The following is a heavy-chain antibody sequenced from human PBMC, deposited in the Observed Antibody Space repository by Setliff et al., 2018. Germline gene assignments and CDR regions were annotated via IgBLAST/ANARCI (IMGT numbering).Heavy chain of an antibody. CDR1: GFMFSSYS. D-gene: IGHD1-1*01. J-gene: IGHJ1*01. V-gene: IGHV3-21*01. CDR2: ISGRSSRI. CDR3: ARDHGELGQERRTHFFRH. Sequence: PGGSLRLSCAASGFMFSSYSMNWVRQAPGKGLEWLSSISGRSSRIYYAGSVRGRFTVSRDNAKNSLYLQMSSLRAEDTAVYYCARDHGELGQERRTHFFRHWGQGTLVTVSS.